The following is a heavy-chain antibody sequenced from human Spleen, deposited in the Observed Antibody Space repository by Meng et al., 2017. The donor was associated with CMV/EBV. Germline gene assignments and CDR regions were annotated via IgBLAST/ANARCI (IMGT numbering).Heavy chain of an antibody. CDR3: ARDRIAAVGSGDGMDV. J-gene: IGHJ6*02. CDR2: ILYDGSNK. D-gene: IGHD6-13*01. CDR1: GITFSHYD. V-gene: IGHV3-30*04. Sequence: GESLKISCAVSGITFSHYDMHWVRQAPAKGLEWVAVILYDGSNKYYADSVKGRFTISRDNSKDTLYLQMNSLRAEDTAVYYCARDRIAAVGSGDGMDVWGQGTTVTVSS.